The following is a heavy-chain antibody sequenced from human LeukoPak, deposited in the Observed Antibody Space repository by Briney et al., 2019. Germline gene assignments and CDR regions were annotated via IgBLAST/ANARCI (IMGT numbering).Heavy chain of an antibody. CDR2: ISSSSRTI. CDR1: GFTFSSYN. Sequence: GGSLRLSCAASGFTFSSYNMNWVRQAPGKGLEWVSYISSSSRTIYYADSVKGRFTISRDNAKNSLYLQMNSLRAEDTAVYYCARDRRYCSGGSCYAVFDYWGQGILVTVSS. D-gene: IGHD2-15*01. J-gene: IGHJ4*02. CDR3: ARDRRYCSGGSCYAVFDY. V-gene: IGHV3-48*01.